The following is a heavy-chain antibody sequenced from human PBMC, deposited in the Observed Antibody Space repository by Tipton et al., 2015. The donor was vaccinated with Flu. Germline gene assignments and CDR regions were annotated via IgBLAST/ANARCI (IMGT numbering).Heavy chain of an antibody. Sequence: QLVQSGAEVKKPGASVKVSCKASGYTFTSYGISWVRQAPGQGLEWMGGISAYNGNTNYAQKLQGRVTMTTETATSTAYMELRSLRSDDTAVYYCARDRGVVVTAASFDYWGQGTLVSVSS. J-gene: IGHJ4*02. D-gene: IGHD2-21*02. CDR3: ARDRGVVVTAASFDY. CDR1: GYTFTSYG. CDR2: ISAYNGNT. V-gene: IGHV1-18*01.